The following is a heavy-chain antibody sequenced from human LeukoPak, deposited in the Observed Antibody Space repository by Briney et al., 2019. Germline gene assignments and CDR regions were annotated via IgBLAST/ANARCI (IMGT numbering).Heavy chain of an antibody. D-gene: IGHD4-23*01. CDR3: ARLGAVTRGRINYNWFDP. CDR1: GYTFTGYY. CDR2: INPNSGGT. V-gene: IGHV1-2*02. Sequence: ASVKVSCKASGYTFTGYYMHWVRQAPGQGLEWMGWINPNSGGTNYAQRFQGRVTMTRDTSISTAYMELSRLRSDDTAVYYCARLGAVTRGRINYNWFDPWGQGTLVTASS. J-gene: IGHJ5*02.